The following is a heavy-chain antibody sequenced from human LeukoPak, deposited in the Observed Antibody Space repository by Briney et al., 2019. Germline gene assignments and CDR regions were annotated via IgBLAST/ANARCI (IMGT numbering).Heavy chain of an antibody. D-gene: IGHD2-15*01. CDR2: ISAYNGNT. CDR1: GYTFTSYG. J-gene: IGHJ5*02. V-gene: IGHV1-18*01. Sequence: GASVKVSCKASGYTFTSYGISWVRQAPGQGLEWMGWISAYNGNTNYAQKLQGRVTMTTDTSTSTAYMELRSLSSDDTAVYYCARVVIGSTYCSGGSCYSDRRFDPWGQGTLVTVSS. CDR3: ARVVIGSTYCSGGSCYSDRRFDP.